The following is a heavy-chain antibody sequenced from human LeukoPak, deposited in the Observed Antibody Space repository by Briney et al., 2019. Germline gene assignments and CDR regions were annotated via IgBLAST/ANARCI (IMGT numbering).Heavy chain of an antibody. D-gene: IGHD1-1*01. V-gene: IGHV4-59*08. Sequence: SETLSLTCTVSGGSISSYYWSWIRQPPGKGLEWIGYIYYSGSTNYNPSLKSRVTISVDMSKNQFSLKLSSVTAADTAVYYCARALRSNANDYWGQGTLVTVSS. J-gene: IGHJ4*02. CDR2: IYYSGST. CDR3: ARALRSNANDY. CDR1: GGSISSYY.